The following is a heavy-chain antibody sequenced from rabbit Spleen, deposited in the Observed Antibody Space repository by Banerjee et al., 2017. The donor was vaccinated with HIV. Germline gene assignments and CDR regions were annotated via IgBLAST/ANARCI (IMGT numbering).Heavy chain of an antibody. D-gene: IGHD6-1*01. CDR3: ARDQYAGTAGYSYGFNL. V-gene: IGHV1S40*01. CDR1: GFSLSSYA. CDR2: IDANDATSSGST. J-gene: IGHJ4*01. Sequence: QSLEESGGDLVKPGASLTLTCTASGFSLSSYAMSWVRQAPGKGLEWIAYIDANDATSSGSTYYANWAKGRFTISKTSSTTVTLQMTSLTAADTATYFCARDQYAGTAGYSYGFNLWGQGTLVTVS.